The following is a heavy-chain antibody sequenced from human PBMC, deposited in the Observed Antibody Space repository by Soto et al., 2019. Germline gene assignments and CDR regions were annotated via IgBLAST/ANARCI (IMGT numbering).Heavy chain of an antibody. CDR3: ARGPGAVTYTLYYYYGMDV. CDR2: INHSGST. CDR1: GGSFSGYY. V-gene: IGHV4-34*01. D-gene: IGHD3-16*01. Sequence: QVQLQQWGAGLLKPSETLSLTCAVYGGSFSGYYWSWIRQPPGKGLEWIGEINHSGSTNYNPSLKSRVTISVDTSKNQFSRKLSSVTAADTAVYYCARGPGAVTYTLYYYYGMDVWGQGTTVTVSS. J-gene: IGHJ6*02.